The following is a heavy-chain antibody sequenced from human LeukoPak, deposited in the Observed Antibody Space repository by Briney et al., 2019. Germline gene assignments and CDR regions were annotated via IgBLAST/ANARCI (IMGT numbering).Heavy chain of an antibody. Sequence: ASVKVSCKASGYTFTSYDINWVRQATGQGLEWMGWMNPNSGNTGYAQKFQGRVTMTRNTSISTAYMELRSLRSDDTAVYYCARELEPEYSSSGSNYWGQGTLVTVSS. D-gene: IGHD6-6*01. CDR3: ARELEPEYSSSGSNY. CDR1: GYTFTSYD. CDR2: MNPNSGNT. J-gene: IGHJ4*02. V-gene: IGHV1-8*01.